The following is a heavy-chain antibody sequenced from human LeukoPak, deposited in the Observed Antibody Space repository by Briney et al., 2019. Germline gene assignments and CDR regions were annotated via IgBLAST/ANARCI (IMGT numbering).Heavy chain of an antibody. V-gene: IGHV3-23*01. CDR3: ARGGSYLSAFDI. Sequence: PGGSLRLSCAASGFTFSGYVMSWVRQAPGKGLEWGSAISGSVGSTYYADSVKGRFTISRDNSKNTLYLQMNSLRAEDTAVYYCARGGSYLSAFDIWGQGTMVTVSS. J-gene: IGHJ3*02. D-gene: IGHD1-26*01. CDR1: GFTFSGYV. CDR2: ISGSVGST.